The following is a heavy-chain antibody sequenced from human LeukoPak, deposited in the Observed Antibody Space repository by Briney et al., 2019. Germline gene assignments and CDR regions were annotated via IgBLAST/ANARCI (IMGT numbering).Heavy chain of an antibody. V-gene: IGHV3-73*01. CDR2: IRSKANSYAT. J-gene: IGHJ3*02. D-gene: IGHD3-22*01. CDR1: GFTFSGSA. CDR3: TRPSDYEGTDAFDI. Sequence: GGSLRLSCAASGFTFSGSAMHWVRQASGKGLEWVGRIRSKANSYATAYAASVKGRSTISRDDSKNTAYLQMNSLKTEDTAVYYCTRPSDYEGTDAFDIWGQGTMVTVSS.